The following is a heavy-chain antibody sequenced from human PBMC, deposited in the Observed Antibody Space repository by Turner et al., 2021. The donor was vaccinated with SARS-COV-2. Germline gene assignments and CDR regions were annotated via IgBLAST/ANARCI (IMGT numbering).Heavy chain of an antibody. Sequence: QLQLQQWGAGLLKSSETLSLTCAVYGGSFSAYYWTWLRQSPGKGLESIAEINHSGTTKFNPSLKSRVTISVDTSKNQFSLNLNSVTAADTAVYYCARGLGFGGILNYIDSWGQGNLVTVSS. CDR3: ARGLGFGGILNYIDS. CDR2: INHSGTT. CDR1: GGSFSAYY. D-gene: IGHD2-15*01. J-gene: IGHJ4*02. V-gene: IGHV4-34*01.